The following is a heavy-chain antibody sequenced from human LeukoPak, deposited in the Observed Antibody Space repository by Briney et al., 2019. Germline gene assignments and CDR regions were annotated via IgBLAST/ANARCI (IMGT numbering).Heavy chain of an antibody. Sequence: GGSLRLSCAASGFTFSSYGMHWVRQAPGKGLEWVAVISYDGSNKYYADSVKGRFTISRDNSKNTLYLQMNSLRAEDTAVYYCAKDEAWDPGYFQHWGQGTLVTVSS. CDR2: ISYDGSNK. D-gene: IGHD1-26*01. CDR3: AKDEAWDPGYFQH. CDR1: GFTFSSYG. J-gene: IGHJ1*01. V-gene: IGHV3-30*18.